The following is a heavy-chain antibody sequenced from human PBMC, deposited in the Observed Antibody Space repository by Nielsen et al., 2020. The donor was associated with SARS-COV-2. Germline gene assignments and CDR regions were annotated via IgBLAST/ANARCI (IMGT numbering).Heavy chain of an antibody. D-gene: IGHD6-13*01. Sequence: SLKISCAASGFTFSSYGMHWVRQAPGQGLEWVAVIWYDGSNKYYADSVKGRFTISRDNSKDTLYLQMNSLRAEDTAVYYCASELVPGYYGMDVWGQGTTVTVSS. CDR2: IWYDGSNK. CDR3: ASELVPGYYGMDV. CDR1: GFTFSSYG. J-gene: IGHJ6*02. V-gene: IGHV3-33*01.